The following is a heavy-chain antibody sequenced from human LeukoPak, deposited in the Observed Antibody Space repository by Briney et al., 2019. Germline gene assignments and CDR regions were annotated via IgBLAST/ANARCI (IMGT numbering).Heavy chain of an antibody. CDR2: VYYTGST. CDR3: ARAGYGDYEDAFDI. CDR1: GGSTSGYF. J-gene: IGHJ3*02. V-gene: IGHV4-59*12. Sequence: SETLSLTCTVSGGSTSGYFWSWIRQPPGKGLEWIGYVYYTGSTNYNPSLKSRVTISVDKPKNQFSLKLSSVTAADTAVYYCARAGYGDYEDAFDIWGQGTMVTVSS. D-gene: IGHD4-17*01.